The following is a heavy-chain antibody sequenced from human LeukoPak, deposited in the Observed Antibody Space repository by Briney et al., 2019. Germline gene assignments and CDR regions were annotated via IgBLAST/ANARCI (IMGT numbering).Heavy chain of an antibody. D-gene: IGHD6-6*01. J-gene: IGHJ4*02. V-gene: IGHV4-4*07. CDR1: GGSVSSYY. Sequence: PSETLSLTCTVSGGSVSSYYWSWIRQPAGKGLEWIGRIYTSGSTNYNPSLKSRVTMSVDTSKNQFSLKLSSVTAADTAVYYCARVFSSSSADYWDQGTLVTVSS. CDR3: ARVFSSSSADY. CDR2: IYTSGST.